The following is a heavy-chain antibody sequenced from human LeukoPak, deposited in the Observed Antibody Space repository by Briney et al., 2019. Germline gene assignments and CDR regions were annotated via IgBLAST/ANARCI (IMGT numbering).Heavy chain of an antibody. D-gene: IGHD6-6*01. Sequence: GGSLRLSCAASGFTFSSYSMNWVRQAPGKVLEWVSSISSSSSYIYYADSVKGRFTISRDNAKNSLYLQMNSLRAEDTAVYYCARDRQFRSYYYYYMDVWGKGTTVTVSS. V-gene: IGHV3-21*01. CDR1: GFTFSSYS. CDR3: ARDRQFRSYYYYYMDV. CDR2: ISSSSSYI. J-gene: IGHJ6*03.